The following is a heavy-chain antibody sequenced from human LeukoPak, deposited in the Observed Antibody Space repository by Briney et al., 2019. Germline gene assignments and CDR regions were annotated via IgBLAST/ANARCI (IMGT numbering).Heavy chain of an antibody. Sequence: GGSLRLSCAASGFTFSSYGMHWVRQAPGKGLEWVAVIWYGGSNKYYADSVKGRFTISRDNSKNTLYLQMNSLRAEDTAVYYCAKGADPGPTDYDFWSGYYLLFEWGQGTLVTVSS. CDR2: IWYGGSNK. V-gene: IGHV3-33*06. CDR1: GFTFSSYG. D-gene: IGHD3-3*01. J-gene: IGHJ4*02. CDR3: AKGADPGPTDYDFWSGYYLLFE.